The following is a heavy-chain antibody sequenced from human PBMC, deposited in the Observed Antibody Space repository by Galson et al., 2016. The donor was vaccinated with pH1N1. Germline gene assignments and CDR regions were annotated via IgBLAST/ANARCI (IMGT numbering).Heavy chain of an antibody. CDR1: GSSLTDNGVG. V-gene: IGHV2-5*02. Sequence: PALVKPTQTLTLTCDLSGSSLTDNGVGVGWIRQSPGKALEWLGVTYWDDDKRYSPSLKTRLTIARDTSKNQVILRMTNMDPADTGTYFCAHRFGTNWGAPFDPWGQGILVTVSS. J-gene: IGHJ5*02. D-gene: IGHD7-27*01. CDR3: AHRFGTNWGAPFDP. CDR2: TYWDDDK.